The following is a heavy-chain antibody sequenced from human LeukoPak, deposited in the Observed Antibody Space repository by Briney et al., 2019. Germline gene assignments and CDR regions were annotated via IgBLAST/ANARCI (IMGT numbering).Heavy chain of an antibody. D-gene: IGHD3-10*01. J-gene: IGHJ3*02. CDR2: IYYSGST. CDR1: GGSISSGDYY. Sequence: SETLSLTCTVSGGSISSGDYYWSWIRQPPGKGLEWIGYIYYSGSTYYNPSLKSRVTISVDTSKNQFSLKLSSVTAADTAVYYCARPITMVRGVIMHDAFDIWGQGTMVTVSS. CDR3: ARPITMVRGVIMHDAFDI. V-gene: IGHV4-30-4*08.